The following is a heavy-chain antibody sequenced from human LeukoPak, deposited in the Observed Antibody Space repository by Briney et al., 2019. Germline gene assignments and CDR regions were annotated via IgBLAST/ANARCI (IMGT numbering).Heavy chain of an antibody. CDR2: IHNNGAT. D-gene: IGHD6-13*01. Sequence: TTSETLSLTCAVSGGYITDNTYYWGWIRQPPGEGLEWIGCIHNNGATYYDPSLKSRVTFSMDTSKNQVFLTLTSVTAADTAVYYCARRRVAATAGWSDPWGQGTLVTVSS. CDR3: ARRRVAATAGWSDP. CDR1: GGYITDNTYY. J-gene: IGHJ5*02. V-gene: IGHV4-39*01.